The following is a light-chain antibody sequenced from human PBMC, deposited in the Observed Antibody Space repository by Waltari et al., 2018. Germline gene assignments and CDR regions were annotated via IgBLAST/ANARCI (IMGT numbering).Light chain of an antibody. J-gene: IGKJ1*01. CDR3: QQYNTYPWT. CDR2: RAS. V-gene: IGKV1-5*03. CDR1: HSITIW. Sequence: IQMTQSPSPLSASVGDRITSTCRASHSITIWLAWYQQKPGEAPKLLIFRASSLESGVPSRFSGSGSGTEFTLTISSLQPDDFATYYCQQYNTYPWTFGQGTKVEIK.